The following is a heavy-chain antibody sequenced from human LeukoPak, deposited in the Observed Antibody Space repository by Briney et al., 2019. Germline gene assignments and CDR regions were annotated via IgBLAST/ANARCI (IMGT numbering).Heavy chain of an antibody. J-gene: IGHJ3*02. CDR1: GFTFSTSG. D-gene: IGHD5-18*01. V-gene: IGHV3-7*01. Sequence: GGSLRLSCAASGFTFSTSGMTWVRQAPGKGLEWLGNINEDGTIKNYVDSVKGRFTTSRDNAKNSLFLQMLSLRADDTAVYYCARDSGYNAFDIWGLGTMVTVSS. CDR3: ARDSGYNAFDI. CDR2: INEDGTIK.